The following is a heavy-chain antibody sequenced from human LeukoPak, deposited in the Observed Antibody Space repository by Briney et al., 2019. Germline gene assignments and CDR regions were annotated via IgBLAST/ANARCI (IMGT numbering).Heavy chain of an antibody. Sequence: GGSLRLSCAASGFTFSSYAMHWVRQAPGKGLEWVAVISYDGSNKYYADSVKGRFTISRDNSKNALYLQMNSLRAEDTAVYYCARVQNGMDVWGQGTTVTVSS. J-gene: IGHJ6*02. V-gene: IGHV3-30-3*01. CDR3: ARVQNGMDV. CDR1: GFTFSSYA. CDR2: ISYDGSNK.